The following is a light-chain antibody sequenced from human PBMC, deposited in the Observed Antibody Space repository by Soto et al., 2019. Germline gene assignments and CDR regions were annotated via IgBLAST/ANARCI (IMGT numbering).Light chain of an antibody. CDR2: GAS. V-gene: IGKV3-15*01. CDR1: QSVSSN. CDR3: QRYKNWLPIT. Sequence: EIVMTQSPATLSVSPGERATLSCRARQSVSSNLAWYQQKPGQAPRLLIYGASTMATGIPARFSGSGSGTEFRLTISSLQSEDFAVYYCQRYKNWLPITFGQGTRLEIK. J-gene: IGKJ5*01.